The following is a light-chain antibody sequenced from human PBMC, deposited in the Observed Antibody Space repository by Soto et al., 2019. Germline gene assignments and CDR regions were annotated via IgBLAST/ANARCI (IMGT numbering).Light chain of an antibody. Sequence: EIVLTQSPGTLSLSPGERVTLSCRASQSVTSSNLAWYQQKPGQAPSLLISGASTRATGIPDRFIGSGSGTDFTLTISRLEPEDFAVYYCQQYDTSPLTFVGGTKVEI. V-gene: IGKV3-20*01. CDR3: QQYDTSPLT. J-gene: IGKJ4*01. CDR1: QSVTSSN. CDR2: GAS.